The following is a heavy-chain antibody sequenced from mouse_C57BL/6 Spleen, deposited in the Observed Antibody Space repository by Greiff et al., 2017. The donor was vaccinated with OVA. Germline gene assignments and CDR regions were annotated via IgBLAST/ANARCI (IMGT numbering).Heavy chain of an antibody. V-gene: IGHV1-26*01. J-gene: IGHJ2*01. D-gene: IGHD1-1*01. Sequence: VQLQQSGPELVKPGASVKISCKASGYTFTDYYMNWVKQSHGKSLEWIGDINPNNGGTSYNQKFKGKATLTVDKSSSTAYMELRSLTSEDSAVYYCARYYYGNGTEDFDYWGQGTTLTVSS. CDR2: INPNNGGT. CDR3: ARYYYGNGTEDFDY. CDR1: GYTFTDYY.